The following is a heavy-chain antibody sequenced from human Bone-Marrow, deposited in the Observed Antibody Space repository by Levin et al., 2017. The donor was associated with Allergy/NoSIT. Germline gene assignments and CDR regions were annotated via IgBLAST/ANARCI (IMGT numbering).Heavy chain of an antibody. CDR1: GFIFSTYS. V-gene: IGHV3-48*02. J-gene: IGHJ3*01. CDR3: ARDSAYAFDF. CDR2: IGGSSSNI. Sequence: ETLSLTCAASGFIFSTYSMNWVRQAPGKGLEWVSYIGGSSSNIFYADSVKGRFTISRDNAKNSLYLQMSSLRDEDTAVYYCARDSAYAFDFWGRGTMVTVSS.